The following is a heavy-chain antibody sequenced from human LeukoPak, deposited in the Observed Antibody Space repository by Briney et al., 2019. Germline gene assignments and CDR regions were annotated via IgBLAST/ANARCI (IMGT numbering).Heavy chain of an antibody. CDR1: GGSISSSSYY. Sequence: PSETLSLTCTVSGGSISSSSYYWGWIRQPPGKGLEWIGYIYYSGSTYYNPSLKSRVTISVDTSKNQFSLKLSSVTAADTAVYYCARDRIDVSIDYWGQGTLVTVSS. CDR3: ARDRIDVSIDY. V-gene: IGHV4-30-4*08. J-gene: IGHJ4*02. D-gene: IGHD3-16*01. CDR2: IYYSGST.